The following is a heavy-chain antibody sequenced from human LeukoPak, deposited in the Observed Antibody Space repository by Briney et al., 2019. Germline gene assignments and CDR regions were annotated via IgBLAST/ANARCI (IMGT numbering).Heavy chain of an antibody. V-gene: IGHV3-30-3*01. D-gene: IGHD1-20*01. CDR1: GFTFSSYA. CDR2: ISYDGSNK. J-gene: IGHJ4*02. Sequence: PGGSLRLSCAASGFTFSSYAMHRVRQAPGKGLEWVAVISYDGSNKYYADSVKGRFTISRDNSKNTLYLQMNSLRAEDTAVYYCAREYNWNVDYWGQGTLVTVSS. CDR3: AREYNWNVDY.